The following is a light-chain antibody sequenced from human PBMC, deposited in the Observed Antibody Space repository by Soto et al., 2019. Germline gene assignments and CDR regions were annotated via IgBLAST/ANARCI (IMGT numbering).Light chain of an antibody. Sequence: ERATLSCMVSQSVSSNYLAWFQQKPGQAPRLLIYAASSRATGIPDRFSGSGSGTDFTLTISRLEPEDFAVYYCQQYGSSPQTFGQGTKVDI. V-gene: IGKV3-20*01. CDR1: QSVSSNY. CDR3: QQYGSSPQT. CDR2: AAS. J-gene: IGKJ1*01.